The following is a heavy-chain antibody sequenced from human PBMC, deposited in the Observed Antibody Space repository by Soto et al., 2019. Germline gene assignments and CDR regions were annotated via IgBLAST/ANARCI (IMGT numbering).Heavy chain of an antibody. CDR2: IYYSGST. D-gene: IGHD5-12*01. CDR3: ARTVGEWLRLYYYYMDF. J-gene: IGHJ6*03. CDR1: GGSISSYY. Sequence: SETLSLTCTVSGGSISSYYWSWIRQPPGKGLEWIGYIYYSGSTNYNPSLKSRVTISVDTSKNQFSLKLSSVTAADTAVYYCARTVGEWLRLYYYYMDFWGKGTTVTVSS. V-gene: IGHV4-59*08.